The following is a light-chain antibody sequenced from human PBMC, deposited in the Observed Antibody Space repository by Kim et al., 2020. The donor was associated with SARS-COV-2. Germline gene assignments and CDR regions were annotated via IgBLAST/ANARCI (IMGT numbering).Light chain of an antibody. CDR2: NNN. CDR3: AAWDDSLTGWV. V-gene: IGLV1-44*01. J-gene: IGLJ3*02. CDR1: SSNIGSNP. Sequence: GQRVTFPCYGRSSNIGSNPVNWYQQVPGTAPKLLVFNNNQRPSGVPDRFSDSKSGNSASLALSGLQSEDEADYYCAAWDDSLTGWVFGGGTQLTVL.